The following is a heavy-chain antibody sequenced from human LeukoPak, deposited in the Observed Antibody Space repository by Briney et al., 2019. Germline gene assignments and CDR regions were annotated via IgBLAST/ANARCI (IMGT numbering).Heavy chain of an antibody. CDR1: GFTFSSYA. J-gene: IGHJ1*01. CDR3: ARVQYYDSSGYEGAQYFQH. CDR2: ISYDGSNK. D-gene: IGHD3-22*01. Sequence: GGSLRLSCAASGFTFSSYAMHWVRQAPGKGLEWMAVISYDGSNKYYADSVKGRFTISRDNSKNTLYLQMNSLRAEDTAVYYCARVQYYDSSGYEGAQYFQHWGQGTLVTVSS. V-gene: IGHV3-30-3*01.